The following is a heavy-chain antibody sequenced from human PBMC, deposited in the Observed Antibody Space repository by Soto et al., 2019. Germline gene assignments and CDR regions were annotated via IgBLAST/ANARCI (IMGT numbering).Heavy chain of an antibody. CDR1: GYSISSGYY. J-gene: IGHJ4*02. D-gene: IGHD3-10*01. V-gene: IGHV4-38-2*02. CDR2: IYHSGST. CDR3: ARDQRGAVLWFGELLYQGSYFDY. Sequence: QVQLQESGPGLVKPSETLSLTCAVSGYSISSGYYWGWIRQPPGKGLEWIGSIYHSGSTYYNPSLKSRVTISVDTSKNQFSLKLSSVTAADTAVYYCARDQRGAVLWFGELLYQGSYFDYWGQGTLVTVSS.